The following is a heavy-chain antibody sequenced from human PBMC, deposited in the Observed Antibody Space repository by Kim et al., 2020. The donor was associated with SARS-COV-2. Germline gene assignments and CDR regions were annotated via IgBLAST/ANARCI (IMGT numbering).Heavy chain of an antibody. J-gene: IGHJ4*02. CDR1: GYSFTSYW. CDR2: IYPGDSDT. CDR3: ARVGYDSSGPDGTFDY. D-gene: IGHD3-22*01. V-gene: IGHV5-51*01. Sequence: GESLKISCKGSGYSFTSYWIGWVRQMPGKGLEWMGIIYPGDSDTRYSPSFQGQVTISADKSISTAYLQWSSLKASDTAMYYCARVGYDSSGPDGTFDYWGQGTLVTVSS.